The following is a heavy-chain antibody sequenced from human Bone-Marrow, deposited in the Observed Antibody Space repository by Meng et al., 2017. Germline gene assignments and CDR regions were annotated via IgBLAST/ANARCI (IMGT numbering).Heavy chain of an antibody. J-gene: IGHJ5*02. CDR3: ARAKRIYSGYGWWFDP. Sequence: QVQLEQWGAGLLKPSETLSLTCSVYGGYFSGYYWSWIRQPPGKGLEWIGEINHSGSTNYNPSLKSRVTISVDTSKNQFSLKLSSVTAADTAVYYCARAKRIYSGYGWWFDPWGQGTLVTVSS. CDR1: GGYFSGYY. D-gene: IGHD5-12*01. CDR2: INHSGST. V-gene: IGHV4-34*01.